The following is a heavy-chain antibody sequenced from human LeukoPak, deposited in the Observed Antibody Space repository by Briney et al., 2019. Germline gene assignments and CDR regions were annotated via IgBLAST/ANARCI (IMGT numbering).Heavy chain of an antibody. D-gene: IGHD3-10*01. CDR1: GYTFTSYG. V-gene: IGHV1-18*01. CDR3: ARNIWFGESADAFDI. J-gene: IGHJ3*02. CDR2: ISAYNGNT. Sequence: GASVKVSCKASGYTFTSYGISWVRQAPGQGLERMGWISAYNGNTNYAQKLQGRVTMTTDTSTSTAYMELSRLTSDDTAVYYCARNIWFGESADAFDIWGQGTMVTVSS.